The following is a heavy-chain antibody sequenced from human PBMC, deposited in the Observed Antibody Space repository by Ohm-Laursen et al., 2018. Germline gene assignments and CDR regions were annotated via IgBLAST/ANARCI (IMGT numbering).Heavy chain of an antibody. Sequence: SLRLSCAASGFSFSRQSMKWVRQAPGAGLEWVSTISGSDKCRYYADSVKGRFTISRDKSKNSLYLQMNSLRAKDTAVYYCASDYGDDHPDYYCGMEVWGQGTTVTVSS. V-gene: IGHV3-23*01. J-gene: IGHJ6*02. CDR2: ISGSDKCR. CDR1: GFSFSRQS. D-gene: IGHD4-17*01. CDR3: ASDYGDDHPDYYCGMEV.